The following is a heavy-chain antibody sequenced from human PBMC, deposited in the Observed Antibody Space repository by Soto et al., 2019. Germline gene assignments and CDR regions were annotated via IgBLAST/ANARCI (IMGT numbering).Heavy chain of an antibody. V-gene: IGHV1-18*01. Sequence: QVQLVQSGAEVKKPGASVKVSCKASGYTFTSYGISWVRQAPGQGLEWMGWISAYNGNTNYAQKLQGRVTMTTDTSTSTANMELRSLRSDDTAVYYCARDRGYSYGRYYYYYYYMDVWGKGTTVTVSS. CDR2: ISAYNGNT. D-gene: IGHD5-18*01. J-gene: IGHJ6*03. CDR1: GYTFTSYG. CDR3: ARDRGYSYGRYYYYYYYMDV.